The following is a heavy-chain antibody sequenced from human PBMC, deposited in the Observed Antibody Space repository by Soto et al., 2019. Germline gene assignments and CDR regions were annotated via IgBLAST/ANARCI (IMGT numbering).Heavy chain of an antibody. J-gene: IGHJ1*01. Sequence: GEALQNSNKARGDSFDNYWIGWVRQMPGKGLEWMGMIFPGDSDTKDSPSLQGLITMSVDKSDSSAFLQWTSLKASDTAMYYCVAAYGTGPKGFYSWGQGTLVTGAS. CDR3: VAAYGTGPKGFYS. D-gene: IGHD2-8*02. CDR1: GDSFDNYW. CDR2: IFPGDSDT. V-gene: IGHV5-51*01.